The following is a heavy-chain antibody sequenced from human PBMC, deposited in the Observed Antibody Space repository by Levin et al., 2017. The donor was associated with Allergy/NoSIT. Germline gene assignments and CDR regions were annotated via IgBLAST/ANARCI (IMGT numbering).Heavy chain of an antibody. CDR2: IGLGSGNT. V-gene: IGHV1-58*01. D-gene: IGHD1-7*01. CDR1: GFTFINSA. CDR3: AADHGRFPGTFDAFDI. Sequence: SVKVSCKPSGFTFINSAVQWVRQARGQRLEWIGWIGLGSGNTNYAHRFQERATITRDMSTSTAYLELSSLRSEDTAVYYCAADHGRFPGTFDAFDIWGPGTMVTVSS. J-gene: IGHJ3*02.